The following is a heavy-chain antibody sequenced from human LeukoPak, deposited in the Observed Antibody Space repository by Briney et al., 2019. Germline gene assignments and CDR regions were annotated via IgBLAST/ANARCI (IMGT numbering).Heavy chain of an antibody. CDR1: GFTFSDYY. CDR2: ISSSGSTI. CDR3: AKENIVGAPLDY. J-gene: IGHJ4*02. D-gene: IGHD1-26*01. V-gene: IGHV3-11*01. Sequence: GGSLRLSCAASGFTFSDYYMSWIRQAPGKGLEWVSYISSSGSTIYYADSVKGRFTISRDNSKNTLYLQMNSLRAEDTAVYYCAKENIVGAPLDYWGQGTLVTVSS.